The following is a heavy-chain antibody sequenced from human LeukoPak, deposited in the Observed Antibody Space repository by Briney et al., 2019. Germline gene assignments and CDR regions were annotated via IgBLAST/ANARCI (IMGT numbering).Heavy chain of an antibody. Sequence: SETLSLTCTVSGGSISSYYWSWIRQPPGKGLEWIGYIYYSGSTNYNPSLKSRVTISVDTSKNQFSLKLSSVTAADTAVYYCASLTRIWSGYYDKGYFDYWGQGTLVTVSS. V-gene: IGHV4-59*01. D-gene: IGHD3-3*01. J-gene: IGHJ4*02. CDR2: IYYSGST. CDR1: GGSISSYY. CDR3: ASLTRIWSGYYDKGYFDY.